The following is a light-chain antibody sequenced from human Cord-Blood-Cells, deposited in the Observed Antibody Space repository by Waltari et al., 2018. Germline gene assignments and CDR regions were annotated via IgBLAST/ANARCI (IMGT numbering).Light chain of an antibody. V-gene: IGLV2-23*01. J-gene: IGLJ1*01. CDR2: EGS. CDR3: CSYAGSSTYV. Sequence: QYALTTPAPVSGSPGQSIPNPCTGTSSAVGRYNLASCYQQHPAKARNLIIYEGSKRPSWVSNRFSGSKSGNTASLTISGLQAEDEADYYCCSYAGSSTYVFGTGTKVTVL. CDR1: SSAVGRYNL.